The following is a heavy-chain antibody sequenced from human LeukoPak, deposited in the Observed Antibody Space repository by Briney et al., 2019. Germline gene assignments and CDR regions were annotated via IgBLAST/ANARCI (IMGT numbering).Heavy chain of an antibody. J-gene: IGHJ3*02. V-gene: IGHV1-2*02. Sequence: ASVKVSCKASGYTFTGYYMHWVRQAPGQGLEWMGWINPNSGGTNYAQKFQGRVTMTRDTSISTAYMELSRLRSDDTAVYYCARVMDYGDYLGAFDIWGQGTMVTVSS. CDR1: GYTFTGYY. CDR2: INPNSGGT. D-gene: IGHD4-17*01. CDR3: ARVMDYGDYLGAFDI.